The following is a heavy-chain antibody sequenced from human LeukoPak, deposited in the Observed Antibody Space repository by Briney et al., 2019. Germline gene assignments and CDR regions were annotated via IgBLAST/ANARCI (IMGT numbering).Heavy chain of an antibody. Sequence: YPGGSLRLSCAASGFTFRNHAINWVRQAPGKGLEWLAVIWYDGSQRYYADSVKGRFTISRDNSRDTAYLQMDSLRAEDTAVYYCGKDGGGSGWYTYFDYWGQGTLVTVSS. J-gene: IGHJ4*02. CDR3: GKDGGGSGWYTYFDY. V-gene: IGHV3-33*06. D-gene: IGHD6-19*01. CDR1: GFTFRNHA. CDR2: IWYDGSQR.